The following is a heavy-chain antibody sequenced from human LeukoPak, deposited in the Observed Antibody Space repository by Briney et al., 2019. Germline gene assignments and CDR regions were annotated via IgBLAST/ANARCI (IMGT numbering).Heavy chain of an antibody. V-gene: IGHV4-59*01. CDR2: IYYSGST. D-gene: IGHD5-24*01. J-gene: IGHJ4*02. Sequence: KPSETLSLTCTVSGGSISSYYWSWIRQPPGNGLEWIGYIYYSGSTYYNPSLKSRVTISVDTSTNQFSLKLRSVTAADTAVYYCARGRVGYNYRFLDYWGQGTLVTVSS. CDR3: ARGRVGYNYRFLDY. CDR1: GGSISSYY.